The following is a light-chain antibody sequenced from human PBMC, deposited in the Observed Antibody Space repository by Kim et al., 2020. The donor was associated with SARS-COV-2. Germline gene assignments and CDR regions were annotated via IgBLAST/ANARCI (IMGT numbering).Light chain of an antibody. CDR1: QSVTSDY. CDR2: AAS. V-gene: IGKV3-20*01. J-gene: IGKJ3*01. CDR3: QQYGGSPIT. Sequence: SPGERATLSCRASQSVTSDYLAWYQQKPGQTPRLLIYAASSRATGIPDRFSSSGSGTDFTLTISRLEPEDFAVYYCQQYGGSPITFGPGTKVDVK.